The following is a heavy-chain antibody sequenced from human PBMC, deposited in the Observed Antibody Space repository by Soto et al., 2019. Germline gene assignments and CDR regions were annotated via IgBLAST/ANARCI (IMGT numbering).Heavy chain of an antibody. Sequence: EVQLVESGGDLVQPGGSLRLSCAVSGFTVSSNYMSWVRQAPGKGLELVSVIHSDDSTYYADSLKGRFTISRDNSKNTRYLQMNGLSAEETAVDSCACGGNKKEDSWGQGTLVTVSS. CDR1: GFTVSSNY. CDR3: ACGGNKKEDS. D-gene: IGHD3-16*01. J-gene: IGHJ4*02. V-gene: IGHV3-66*01. CDR2: IHSDDST.